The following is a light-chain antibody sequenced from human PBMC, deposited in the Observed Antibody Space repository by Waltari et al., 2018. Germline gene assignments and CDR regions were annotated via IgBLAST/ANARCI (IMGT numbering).Light chain of an antibody. Sequence: EIVLTQSPGSLSLSPGERATLSCSASQSVSRNYLAWYPQKPGQAPRLLIYGASTRSTGIPDRFSGGGSGTDCTLTITRLEPEECAVYYCQQYASSPLTFGGGTKVEIK. CDR1: QSVSRNY. V-gene: IGKV3-20*01. J-gene: IGKJ4*01. CDR2: GAS. CDR3: QQYASSPLT.